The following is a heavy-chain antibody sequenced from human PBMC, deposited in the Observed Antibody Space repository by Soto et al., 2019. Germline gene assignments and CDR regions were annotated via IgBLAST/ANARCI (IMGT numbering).Heavy chain of an antibody. Sequence: PSETLSLTCAVSSGSISSSNWWSWVRQPPGKGLEWIGEIYHSGSTYYNPSLKSRVTISVDRSKNQFSLKLSSVTAADTAVYYCARAIEGDYYYYGMDVWGQGTTVTVSS. CDR2: IYHSGST. J-gene: IGHJ6*02. D-gene: IGHD2-21*01. CDR1: SGSISSSNW. V-gene: IGHV4-4*02. CDR3: ARAIEGDYYYYGMDV.